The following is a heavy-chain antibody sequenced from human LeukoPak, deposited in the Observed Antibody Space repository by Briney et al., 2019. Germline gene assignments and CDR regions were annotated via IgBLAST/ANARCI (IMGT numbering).Heavy chain of an antibody. J-gene: IGHJ4*02. D-gene: IGHD3-9*01. CDR1: GYTLTELS. CDR2: FDPEDGET. V-gene: IGHV1-24*01. Sequence: ASVKVSCKVSGYTLTELSMHWVRQAPGKGLEWMGGFDPEDGETIYAQKFQGRVTMTEDTSTDTAYMELSSLRSEDTAVYYCATGALVLTGYPYYFDYWGQGTLVTVSS. CDR3: ATGALVLTGYPYYFDY.